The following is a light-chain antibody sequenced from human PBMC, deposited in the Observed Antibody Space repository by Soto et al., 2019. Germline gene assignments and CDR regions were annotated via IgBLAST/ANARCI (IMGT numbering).Light chain of an antibody. J-gene: IGKJ1*01. Sequence: EIKMSLSLATLSVYLGERATLSCRASQSVSSNLAWYQQKPGQAPRLLIYGASAMPTGIPARFSGSGSGTELTLTITSMQSEDFAVYYCQQYNNWPYTWTFGQRSMADI. V-gene: IGKV3-15*01. CDR3: QQYNNWPYTWT. CDR1: QSVSSN. CDR2: GAS.